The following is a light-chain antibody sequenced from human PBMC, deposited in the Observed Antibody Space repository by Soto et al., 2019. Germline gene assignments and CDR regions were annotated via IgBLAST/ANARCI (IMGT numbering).Light chain of an antibody. V-gene: IGKV1-5*01. CDR1: QSISSW. CDR2: DAS. CDR3: QQYNSYSSWP. J-gene: IGKJ1*01. Sequence: DIQMTQSPSTLSASVGDRVTITCRASQSISSWLAWYQHKPGKAPKLLIYDASSLESGVPSRFSGSGSGTEFTLTISSLQPDDFATYYCQQYNSYSSWPFGQGTKVEIK.